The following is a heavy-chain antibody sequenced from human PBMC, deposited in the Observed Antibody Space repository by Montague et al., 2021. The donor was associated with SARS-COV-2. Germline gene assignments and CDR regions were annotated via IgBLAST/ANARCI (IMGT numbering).Heavy chain of an antibody. V-gene: IGHV4-39*02. D-gene: IGHD3/OR15-3a*01. Sequence: SETLSLTCTVSGGSISSSSYYWGWIRQPPGKGLEWIGSIYYSGSTYYNPSLKSRVTISVDTSKNQFSLKLSSVTAADTAVYYCTREARHWLDRGYFQHWGQGTPVTVSS. CDR3: TREARHWLDRGYFQH. CDR1: GGSISSSSYY. J-gene: IGHJ1*01. CDR2: IYYSGST.